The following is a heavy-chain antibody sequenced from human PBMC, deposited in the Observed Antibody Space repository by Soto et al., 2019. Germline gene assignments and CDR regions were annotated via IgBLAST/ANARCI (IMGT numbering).Heavy chain of an antibody. CDR1: DDSITNGNYY. J-gene: IGHJ4*02. Sequence: SETLSLTCTVSDDSITNGNYYWSWIRQPPGKGLEWIGYIYYSGSTYSNPSLNGRLTMSVDTSKNQFSLKLSSVTAADTALYYCARHYYDSSAYHFVGLDYWGQGALVTVSS. V-gene: IGHV4-30-4*01. CDR3: ARHYYDSSAYHFVGLDY. D-gene: IGHD3-22*01. CDR2: IYYSGST.